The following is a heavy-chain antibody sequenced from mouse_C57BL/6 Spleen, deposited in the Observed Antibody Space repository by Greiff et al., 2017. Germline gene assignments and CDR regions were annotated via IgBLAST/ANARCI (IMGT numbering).Heavy chain of an antibody. CDR1: GFTFSSYT. CDR3: ARRWDGNYWYFDV. J-gene: IGHJ1*03. Sequence: EVKVVESGGGLVKPGGSLKLSCAASGFTFSSYTMSWVRQTPEKRLEWVATISGGGGNTYYPDSVKGRFTISRDNAKNTLYLQMSSLGSEDTALYYCARRWDGNYWYFDVWGTGTTVTVSS. CDR2: ISGGGGNT. D-gene: IGHD2-1*01. V-gene: IGHV5-9*01.